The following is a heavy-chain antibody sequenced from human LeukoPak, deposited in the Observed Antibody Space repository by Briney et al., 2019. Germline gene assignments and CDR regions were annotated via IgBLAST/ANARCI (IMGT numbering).Heavy chain of an antibody. Sequence: SETLSLTCTVSGGSISSSSYSWGWIRQPPGEGLEWIGSIYYSGSTYYNPPLKSRVTISVDTSKNQFSLKLSSVTAADTAVYYCARRPEYYYGSGSYSEYYFDYWGQGTLVTVSS. D-gene: IGHD3-10*01. CDR2: IYYSGST. CDR3: ARRPEYYYGSGSYSEYYFDY. J-gene: IGHJ4*02. V-gene: IGHV4-39*01. CDR1: GGSISSSSYS.